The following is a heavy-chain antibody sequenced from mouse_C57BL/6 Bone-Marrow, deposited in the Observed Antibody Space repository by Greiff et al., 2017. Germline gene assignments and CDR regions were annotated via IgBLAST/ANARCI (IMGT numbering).Heavy chain of an antibody. D-gene: IGHD6-2*01. CDR2: INPGSGGT. V-gene: IGHV1-54*01. CDR1: GYAFTNYL. CDR3: AREGGLYYFDY. J-gene: IGHJ2*01. Sequence: VQLVESGAELVRPGTSVKVSCKASGYAFTNYLIEWVKQRPGQGLEWIGVINPGSGGTNYNEKFKGKATLTADKSSSTAYMQLSSLTSEDSAVYFCAREGGLYYFDYWGQGTTLTVSS.